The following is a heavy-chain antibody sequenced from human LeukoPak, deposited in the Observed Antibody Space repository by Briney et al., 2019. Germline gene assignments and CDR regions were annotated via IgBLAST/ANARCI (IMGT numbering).Heavy chain of an antibody. CDR3: ARSAGGYRNVDFDY. CDR2: INHSGST. D-gene: IGHD4-11*01. J-gene: IGHJ4*02. Sequence: SETLSLTCAVYGGSFSGYYWSWIRQPPGKGLEWIGEINHSGSTNYNPSLKSRVTISVDTSKNQFSLKLSSVTAADTAVYYCARSAGGYRNVDFDYWGQGTLVTVSS. V-gene: IGHV4-34*01. CDR1: GGSFSGYY.